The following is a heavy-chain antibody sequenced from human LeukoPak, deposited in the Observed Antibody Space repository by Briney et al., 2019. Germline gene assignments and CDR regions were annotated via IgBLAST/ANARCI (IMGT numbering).Heavy chain of an antibody. J-gene: IGHJ4*02. D-gene: IGHD6-19*01. CDR1: GGPIGSYY. CDR2: INHSGST. V-gene: IGHV4-34*01. CDR3: ARRRQWLPRNYYYFDY. Sequence: SETLSLTCTVSGGPIGSYYWSWIRQPPGKGLEWIGEINHSGSTNYNPSLKSRVTISVGTSKNQFSLKLSSVTAADTAVYYCARRRQWLPRNYYYFDYWGQGTLVTVSS.